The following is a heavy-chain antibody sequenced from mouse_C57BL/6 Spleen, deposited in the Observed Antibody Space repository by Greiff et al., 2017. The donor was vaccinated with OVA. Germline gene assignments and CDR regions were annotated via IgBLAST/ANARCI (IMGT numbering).Heavy chain of an antibody. Sequence: EVHLVESGGGLVQPGGSLSLSCAASGFTFTDYYMSWVRQPPGKALEWLGFIRNKANGYTTEYSASVKGRFTISRDNSQSILYLQMNALRAEDSATYYCARSGYYATYYFDYWGQGTTLTVSS. CDR1: GFTFTDYY. V-gene: IGHV7-3*01. CDR2: IRNKANGYTT. J-gene: IGHJ2*01. CDR3: ARSGYYATYYFDY. D-gene: IGHD2-1*01.